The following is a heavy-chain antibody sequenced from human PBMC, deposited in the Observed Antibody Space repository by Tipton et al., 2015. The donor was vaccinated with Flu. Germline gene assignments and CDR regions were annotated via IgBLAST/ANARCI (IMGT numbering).Heavy chain of an antibody. CDR3: ASRDYSNYVSDPKNWFDS. CDR2: IFHTGST. Sequence: TLSLTCIFSGDSISSDYYLAWIRQPPGKGLEWIGNIFHTGSTYYNPSLQSRVVISVNKSKNQFSLKVISLTAADTALYYCASRDYSNYVSDPKNWFDSWGQGTLVTVSS. CDR1: GDSISSDYY. V-gene: IGHV4-38-2*02. D-gene: IGHD4-11*01. J-gene: IGHJ5*01.